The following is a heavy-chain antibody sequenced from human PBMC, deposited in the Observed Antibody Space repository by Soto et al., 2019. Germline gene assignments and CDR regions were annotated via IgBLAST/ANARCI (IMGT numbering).Heavy chain of an antibody. D-gene: IGHD2-2*01. J-gene: IGHJ4*02. Sequence: GGSLRLSCVGSGFTFSSNWMTWVRQAPGKGLEWVGNIRQDGSEKNYVDSVKGRFTISRDNAKNSLYLQMNSLRAEDTAVYYCAREIVVARGASYFDYWGPGTLVTV. CDR2: IRQDGSEK. CDR3: AREIVVARGASYFDY. V-gene: IGHV3-7*04. CDR1: GFTFSSNW.